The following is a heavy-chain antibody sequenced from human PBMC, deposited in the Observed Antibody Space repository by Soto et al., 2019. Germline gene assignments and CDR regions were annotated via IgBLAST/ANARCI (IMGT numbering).Heavy chain of an antibody. V-gene: IGHV4-30-2*06. CDR1: GGSISSGGHS. CDR3: ARGVAATPNWFDP. J-gene: IGHJ5*02. D-gene: IGHD2-15*01. CDR2: IYHSGST. Sequence: TSETLSLTCAVSGGSISSGGHSWSWIRQSPGMGLEGIGHIYHSGSTYYNPSLKSRVTISLDRSKNQFSLKLTSVTAADTAVYYCARGVAATPNWFDPWGQGTLVTVSS.